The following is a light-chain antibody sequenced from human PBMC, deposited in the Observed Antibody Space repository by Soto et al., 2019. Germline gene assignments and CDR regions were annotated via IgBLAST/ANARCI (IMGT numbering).Light chain of an antibody. CDR1: PSTLYSSNNDNS. Sequence: DIVMTQSPDSLAVSLGERATITCKSSPSTLYSSNNDNSFAWLQQKPGQPLTLPIYWASTRQYGVPDRFTGSGSGTEFTITISSLQAEDVAVDYCQQYYTSPLTFGGGTKVEIK. J-gene: IGKJ4*01. CDR2: WAS. CDR3: QQYYTSPLT. V-gene: IGKV4-1*01.